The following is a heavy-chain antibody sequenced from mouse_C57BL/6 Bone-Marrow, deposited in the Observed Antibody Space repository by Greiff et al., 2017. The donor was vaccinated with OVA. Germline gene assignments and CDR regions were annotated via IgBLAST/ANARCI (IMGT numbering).Heavy chain of an antibody. J-gene: IGHJ4*01. D-gene: IGHD1-1*01. CDR3: ARQVGFITTVVAPYYAMDY. Sequence: EVQLQESGGDLVKPGGSLKLSCAASGFTFSSYGMSWVRQTPDKRLEWVATISSGGSYTYYPDSVKGRFTIARDNAKNTLYLQMSSLKSDDTAMYYCARQVGFITTVVAPYYAMDYWGQGTSVTVSS. V-gene: IGHV5-6*01. CDR2: ISSGGSYT. CDR1: GFTFSSYG.